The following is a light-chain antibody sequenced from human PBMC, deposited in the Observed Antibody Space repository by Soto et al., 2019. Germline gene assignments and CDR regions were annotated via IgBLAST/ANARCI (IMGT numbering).Light chain of an antibody. CDR1: QSISRW. Sequence: DIQMTQSPSTLSASVGDRVTITCRASQSISRWLAWHQQKPGKAPKVLISQASRLESGVPSRFSGSGSGTEFTISISSLLPDDFSTYYCQQYDTYLAWTFGQGTKVEIK. V-gene: IGKV1-5*03. CDR2: QAS. J-gene: IGKJ1*01. CDR3: QQYDTYLAWT.